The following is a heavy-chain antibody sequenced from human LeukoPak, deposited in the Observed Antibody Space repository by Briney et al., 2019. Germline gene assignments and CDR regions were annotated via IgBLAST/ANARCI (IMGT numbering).Heavy chain of an antibody. V-gene: IGHV3-66*01. Sequence: GGSLRLSCAASGFTVSSNYMSWVRQAPGKGLEWVSIIYSSRGTNYADSVKGRFTISRDNSKNTLYLQMNSLRAEDTAMYYCAKDRGYSYGYYYYMDVWGKGTTVTISS. J-gene: IGHJ6*03. CDR2: IYSSRGT. CDR1: GFTVSSNY. D-gene: IGHD5-18*01. CDR3: AKDRGYSYGYYYYMDV.